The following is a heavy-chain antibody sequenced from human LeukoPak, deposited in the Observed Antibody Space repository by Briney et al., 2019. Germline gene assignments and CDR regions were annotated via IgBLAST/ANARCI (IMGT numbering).Heavy chain of an antibody. Sequence: SETLSLTCTVSGGSISSSSYYWGWIRQPPGKGLEWIGSIYYSGSTYYNPSLKSRVTISVDTSKNQFSLKLSSVTAADTAVYYCARDPYSSRPFDYWGQGTLVTVSS. D-gene: IGHD6-13*01. CDR1: GGSISSSSYY. J-gene: IGHJ4*02. CDR2: IYYSGST. CDR3: ARDPYSSRPFDY. V-gene: IGHV4-39*07.